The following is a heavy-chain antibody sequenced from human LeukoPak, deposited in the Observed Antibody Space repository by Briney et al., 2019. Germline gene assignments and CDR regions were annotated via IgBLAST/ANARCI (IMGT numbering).Heavy chain of an antibody. CDR2: ISPSGGST. J-gene: IGHJ6*03. V-gene: IGHV1-46*01. D-gene: IGHD3-10*01. Sequence: ASVKVSCKAFGYTFTSNYMHWVRQAPGQGPEWMGVISPSGGSTTYAQKFQGRVTLTRDMSTSTDYLELSSLRSEDTAVYYCARDYYGSGIYYYYYMDVWGKGTTVTISS. CDR1: GYTFTSNY. CDR3: ARDYYGSGIYYYYYMDV.